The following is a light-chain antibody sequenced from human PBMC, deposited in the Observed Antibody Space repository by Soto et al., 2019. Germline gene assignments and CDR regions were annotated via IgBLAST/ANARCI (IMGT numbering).Light chain of an antibody. CDR2: GVS. V-gene: IGLV2-14*01. CDR3: SSYTSSSTKV. CDR1: SSDVGGYDY. Sequence: QAVVTQPASVSGSPGQSITISCTGTSSDVGGYDYVSWYQQHPGKAPKLMIYGVSNRPSGVSDRFSGSKSGNTASLTISGLQAEDEADYYCSSYTSSSTKVFGGGTKLTVL. J-gene: IGLJ2*01.